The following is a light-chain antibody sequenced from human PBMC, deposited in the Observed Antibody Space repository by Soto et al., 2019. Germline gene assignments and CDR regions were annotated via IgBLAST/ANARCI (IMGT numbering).Light chain of an antibody. CDR2: AAS. Sequence: EIVLTQSPGTLSLSPGESATLSCRASQSTSSTFVAWYQQKPGQAPRLLIYAASSRATGIPDRFSGSGSGTDYTLTISRLEPADFAVYYCQQYSRSPLTFGGGTKV. J-gene: IGKJ4*01. CDR3: QQYSRSPLT. V-gene: IGKV3-20*01. CDR1: QSTSSTF.